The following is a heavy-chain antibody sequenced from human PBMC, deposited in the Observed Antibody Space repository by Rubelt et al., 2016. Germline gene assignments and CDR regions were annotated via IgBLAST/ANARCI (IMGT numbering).Heavy chain of an antibody. CDR2: INHNGST. CDR3: AGGITIFGVASGYFDY. D-gene: IGHD3-3*01. V-gene: IGHV4-34*01. J-gene: IGHJ4*02. CDR1: GGSFSGYY. Sequence: QVQLQQWGAGLLKPSETLSLTCAVYGGSFSGYYWSWIRQPPGKGLEWIGEINHNGSTNYNPSLKSRVTISVDTSKNQFSLKLSSVTAADTAVYYCAGGITIFGVASGYFDYWGQGTLVTVSS.